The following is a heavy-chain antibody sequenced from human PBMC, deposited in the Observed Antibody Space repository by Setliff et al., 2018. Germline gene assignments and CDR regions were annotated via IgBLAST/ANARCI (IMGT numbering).Heavy chain of an antibody. CDR2: MNPNSGNT. D-gene: IGHD6-13*01. J-gene: IGHJ3*02. Sequence: ASVKVSCKASGYTFTSYDINWVRQATGQGLEWMGWMNPNSGNTGYAQKFQGRVTMTRNTSITTAYMELSSLRSEDTAVYYCARGGSGIAAAGAGKTAFDIWGKGAMVTVAS. V-gene: IGHV1-8*02. CDR3: ARGGSGIAAAGAGKTAFDI. CDR1: GYTFTSYD.